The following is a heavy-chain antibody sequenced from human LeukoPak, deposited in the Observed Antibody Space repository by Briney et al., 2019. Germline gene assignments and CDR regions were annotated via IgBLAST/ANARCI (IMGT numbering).Heavy chain of an antibody. V-gene: IGHV3-53*01. CDR2: IYSGGST. Sequence: PGGSLRLSCAASGFTFSSSAMSWVRQAPGKGLEWVSVIYSGGSTYYADSVKGRFTISRDNSKNTLYLQMNSLRAEDTAVYYCASATPTDYWGQGTLVTVSS. J-gene: IGHJ4*02. CDR1: GFTFSSSA. CDR3: ASATPTDY.